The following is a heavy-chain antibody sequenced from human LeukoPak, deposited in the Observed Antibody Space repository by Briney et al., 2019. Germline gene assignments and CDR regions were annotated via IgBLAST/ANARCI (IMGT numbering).Heavy chain of an antibody. J-gene: IGHJ3*02. D-gene: IGHD3-22*01. CDR3: AKDEIEAFDI. CDR1: GFTFSSYA. Sequence: GGSLRLSCAASGFTFSSYAMSWVRQAPGTGLEWVSAFSGSGGSTYYADSVKGRFTISRDNSKNTLYLQMNSLRAEDTAVYYCAKDEIEAFDIWGQGTMVTVSS. V-gene: IGHV3-23*01. CDR2: FSGSGGST.